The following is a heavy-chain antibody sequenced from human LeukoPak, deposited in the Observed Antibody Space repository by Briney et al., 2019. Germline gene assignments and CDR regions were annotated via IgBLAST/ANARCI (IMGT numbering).Heavy chain of an antibody. J-gene: IGHJ6*02. CDR2: ISAYNGNT. CDR1: GYTFTSYD. D-gene: IGHD2-15*01. V-gene: IGHV1-18*01. Sequence: ASVKVSCKASGYTFTSYDINWVRQAPGQGLEWMGWISAYNGNTNYAQKLQGRVTMTTDTSTSTAYMELRSLRSDDTAVYYCARGRGYCSGGSCYDFAYYYYYGMDVWGQGTTVTVSS. CDR3: ARGRGYCSGGSCYDFAYYYYYGMDV.